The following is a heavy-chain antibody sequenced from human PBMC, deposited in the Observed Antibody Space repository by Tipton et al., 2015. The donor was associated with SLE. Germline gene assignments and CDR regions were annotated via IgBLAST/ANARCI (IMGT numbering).Heavy chain of an antibody. D-gene: IGHD2/OR15-2a*01. CDR1: SGSISDSTYY. CDR2: LYYTGST. V-gene: IGHV4-39*06. J-gene: IGHJ5*02. Sequence: TLSLTCTVSSGSISDSTYYWGWIRQAPGKGLEWIGSLYYTGSTYQNPFLQSRVTLSVDMSQRHCTLNLKSVTAADTAVYYCARENLEHCTSRLCYGWFDPWGQGTLVTVSS. CDR3: ARENLEHCTSRLCYGWFDP.